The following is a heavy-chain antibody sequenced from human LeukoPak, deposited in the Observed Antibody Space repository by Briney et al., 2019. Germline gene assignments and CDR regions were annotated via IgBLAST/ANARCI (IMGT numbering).Heavy chain of an antibody. CDR2: IYHSGST. D-gene: IGHD3-16*02. CDR1: DYSISSGYY. J-gene: IGHJ4*02. Sequence: SETLSLTCTVSDYSISSGYYWGWIRQPPGKGLEWIGSIYHSGSTYYNPSLKSRVTISVDTSKNQFSLKLSSVTAADTAVYYCARGRSLGELSAFDYWGQGTLVTVSS. CDR3: ARGRSLGELSAFDY. V-gene: IGHV4-38-2*02.